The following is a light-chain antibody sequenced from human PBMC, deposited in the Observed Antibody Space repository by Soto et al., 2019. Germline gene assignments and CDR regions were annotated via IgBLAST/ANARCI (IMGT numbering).Light chain of an antibody. CDR3: CSYTSSTSAV. J-gene: IGLJ2*01. V-gene: IGLV2-14*01. CDR1: SSDVGRYNY. Sequence: QSVLTQPASVSGSPGQSITISCTGTSSDVGRYNYVSWFQQHPGKAPKLMIFEVSTRPSGVSNRFSGSKSGNTASLTISGLQIEGEADYYCCSYTSSTSAVFGGGTKVTVL. CDR2: EVS.